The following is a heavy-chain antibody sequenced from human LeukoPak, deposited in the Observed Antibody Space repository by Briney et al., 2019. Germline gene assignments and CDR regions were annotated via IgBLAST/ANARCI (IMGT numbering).Heavy chain of an antibody. CDR3: ARDGVATIPFDY. Sequence: GGSLRLSCAASGFTLSSYWMHRVRQAPGKGLVWVSRIDSDGSSTAYADSVKGRFTISRDKAKNTLYLQMNSLRAEDTAVYFCARDGVATIPFDYWGQGTLVTVSS. CDR1: GFTLSSYW. V-gene: IGHV3-74*01. D-gene: IGHD5-24*01. J-gene: IGHJ4*02. CDR2: IDSDGSST.